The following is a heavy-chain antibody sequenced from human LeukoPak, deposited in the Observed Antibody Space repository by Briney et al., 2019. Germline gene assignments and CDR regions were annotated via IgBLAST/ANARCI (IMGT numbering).Heavy chain of an antibody. Sequence: GGSLRLSCAASGFTFTNYWMSWVRQAPGKGLELVANIKQDRSEKYYVDSVKGRFTISRDNAKNSLYLQMNSLRAEDTAVSYCARDVPPDAFDIWGQGIMVTVSS. CDR3: ARDVPPDAFDI. D-gene: IGHD6-6*01. CDR2: IKQDRSEK. V-gene: IGHV3-7*01. J-gene: IGHJ3*02. CDR1: GFTFTNYW.